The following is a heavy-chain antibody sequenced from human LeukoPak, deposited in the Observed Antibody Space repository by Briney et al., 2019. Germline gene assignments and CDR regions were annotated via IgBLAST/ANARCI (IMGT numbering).Heavy chain of an antibody. CDR1: GGAISSSSYY. Sequence: SETLSLTCTVSGGAISSSSYYWGWIRQPPGKGLEWIGSIYYSGSTYYNPSLKSRVTISVDTSKNQFSLKLSSVTAADTAVYYRARHVAGTTKSLEADYWGQGTLVTVSS. CDR2: IYYSGST. V-gene: IGHV4-39*01. D-gene: IGHD1-14*01. J-gene: IGHJ4*02. CDR3: ARHVAGTTKSLEADY.